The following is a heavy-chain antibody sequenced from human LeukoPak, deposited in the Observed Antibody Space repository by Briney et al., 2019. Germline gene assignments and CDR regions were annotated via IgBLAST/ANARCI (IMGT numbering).Heavy chain of an antibody. J-gene: IGHJ4*02. CDR3: AKDGAHFYDYVWGSYRVDY. CDR1: GFTFSTYA. V-gene: IGHV3-23*01. D-gene: IGHD3-16*02. CDR2: ISASGGST. Sequence: GGSLRLSCAASGFTFSTYAMSWVRQAPGKGLEWVSVISASGGSTSYADSVKGRFTISRDNSKNTLYLQMNSLRAEDTAIYYRAKDGAHFYDYVWGSYRVDYWGQGTLVTVSS.